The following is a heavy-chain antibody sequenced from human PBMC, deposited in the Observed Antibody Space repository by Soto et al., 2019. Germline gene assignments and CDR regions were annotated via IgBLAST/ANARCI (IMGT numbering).Heavy chain of an antibody. J-gene: IGHJ4*02. CDR3: AKGAGYSGYDSGYYFDY. CDR2: ISYDGSNK. D-gene: IGHD5-12*01. CDR1: GFTFSSYG. V-gene: IGHV3-30*18. Sequence: GSLRLSCAASGFTFSSYGMHWVRQAPGKGLEWVAVISYDGSNKYYADSVKGRFTISRDNSKNTLYLQMNSLRAEDTAVYYCAKGAGYSGYDSGYYFDYWGQGTLVTVSS.